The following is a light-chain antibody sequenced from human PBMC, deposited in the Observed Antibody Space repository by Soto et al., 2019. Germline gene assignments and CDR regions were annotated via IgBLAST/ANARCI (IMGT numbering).Light chain of an antibody. J-gene: IGKJ2*01. CDR3: QQYTTTNNPWM. V-gene: IGKV1-5*01. CDR2: DAS. CDR1: QTITTW. Sequence: DIRVTQSPPTLSASVGDRVTITCRASQTITTWMAWYQQKPGQAPKLLVYDASTLQSGVATRFSGSGCGTEFTLIISSLHPEDSATYYCQQYTTTNNPWMFGPGTKFDIK.